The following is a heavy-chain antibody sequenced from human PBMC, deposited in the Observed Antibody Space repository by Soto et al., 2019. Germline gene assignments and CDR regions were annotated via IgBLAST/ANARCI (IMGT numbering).Heavy chain of an antibody. V-gene: IGHV3-30*18. D-gene: IGHD3-22*01. CDR3: AKDLYYDSSGYFDY. CDR2: ISYDGSNK. J-gene: IGHJ4*02. Sequence: QVQLVESGGGVVQPGRSLRLSCAASGFTFSSYGMHWVRQAPGKGLEWVAVISYDGSNKYYADSVKGRFTISRDNSKNTLYLQMNSLRAEDTAVYYCAKDLYYDSSGYFDYWGQRTLVTVSS. CDR1: GFTFSSYG.